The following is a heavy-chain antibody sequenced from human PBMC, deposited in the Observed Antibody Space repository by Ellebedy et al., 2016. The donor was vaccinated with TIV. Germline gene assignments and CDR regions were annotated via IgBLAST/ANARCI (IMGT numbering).Heavy chain of an antibody. V-gene: IGHV3-23*01. CDR2: ISGSGGST. CDR3: ARGRYNSGWYPDYFDS. Sequence: GESLKISCAASGFTFGFSFSRYAMSWVRQAPGKGLEWVSAISGSGGSTYYADSVKGRFTISRDNSKNTLYLQLNSLRVEDTAVYYCARGRYNSGWYPDYFDSWGQGTLVTVSS. J-gene: IGHJ4*02. CDR1: GFTFGFSFSRYA. D-gene: IGHD6-19*01.